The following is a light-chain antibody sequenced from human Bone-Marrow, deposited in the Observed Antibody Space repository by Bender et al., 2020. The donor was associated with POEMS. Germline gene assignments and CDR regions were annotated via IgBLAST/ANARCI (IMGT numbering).Light chain of an antibody. V-gene: IGLV3-21*03. Sequence: SYVLTQPPSVSVAPGKTARITCGGHNIGSKSVHWYQQKPGHAPVLAVYDDSDRPSGIPERFSGSNSGNTATLTITRVEAGDEADFYCQVWHDSGDPVVFGGGTKLTVL. J-gene: IGLJ2*01. CDR1: NIGSKS. CDR3: QVWHDSGDPVV. CDR2: DDS.